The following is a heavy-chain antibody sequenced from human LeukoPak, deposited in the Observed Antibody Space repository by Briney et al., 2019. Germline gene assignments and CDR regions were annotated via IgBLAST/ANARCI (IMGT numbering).Heavy chain of an antibody. CDR1: GFDFSVYY. J-gene: IGHJ4*02. V-gene: IGHV3-72*01. D-gene: IGHD3-10*01. Sequence: PGGSLRLSCAASGFDFSVYYMAWARQAPGKGLEWVGLSRNKENRVNTEYAASLKGRITISRDDSKNLMHLQMKSLKSEDTAVYYCVREYYGGYDYWGQGTLVTVSS. CDR3: VREYYGGYDY. CDR2: SRNKENRVNT.